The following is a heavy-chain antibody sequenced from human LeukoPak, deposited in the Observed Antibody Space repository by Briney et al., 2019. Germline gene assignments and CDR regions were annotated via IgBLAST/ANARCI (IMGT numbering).Heavy chain of an antibody. D-gene: IGHD3-10*01. J-gene: IGHJ4*02. Sequence: SETLSLTCAVYGGSFSGYYWSWIRQPPGKGLEWIGEINHSGSTNYNPSLKSRVTISVDTSKNQFSLKLSSVTAADTAVYYCARGTVQRITMVRGVIITAPDYWGQGTLVTVSS. CDR2: INHSGST. CDR1: GGSFSGYY. V-gene: IGHV4-34*01. CDR3: ARGTVQRITMVRGVIITAPDY.